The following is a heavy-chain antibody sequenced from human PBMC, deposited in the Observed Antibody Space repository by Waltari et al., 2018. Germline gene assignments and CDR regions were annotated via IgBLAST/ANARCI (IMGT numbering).Heavy chain of an antibody. J-gene: IGHJ4*02. V-gene: IGHV4-38-2*02. Sequence: QVQLQESGPGLVKPSETLSLTCAVSGYSISSGYYWGWIRQPPGKGLAWIGTIYHSGRTCYNPALKSRVTLSVDTSKNQFSLKLSSVTAADTAVYYCTREEGGATDYWGQGTLVTVSS. D-gene: IGHD1-26*01. CDR1: GYSISSGYY. CDR2: IYHSGRT. CDR3: TREEGGATDY.